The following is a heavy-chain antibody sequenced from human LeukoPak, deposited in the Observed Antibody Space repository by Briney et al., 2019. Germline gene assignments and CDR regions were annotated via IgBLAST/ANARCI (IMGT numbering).Heavy chain of an antibody. V-gene: IGHV3-53*01. D-gene: IGHD7-27*01. Sequence: GGSLRLSCTASGFSVTTDHMSWVRQAPGKGLEWVSIIYSDGNTYYADTVKGRFTISRDICKNTVDLVLNSLRAEDTAVYYCARVWGLSYDYWGQGTLVTVSS. CDR2: IYSDGNT. CDR1: GFSVTTDH. CDR3: ARVWGLSYDY. J-gene: IGHJ4*02.